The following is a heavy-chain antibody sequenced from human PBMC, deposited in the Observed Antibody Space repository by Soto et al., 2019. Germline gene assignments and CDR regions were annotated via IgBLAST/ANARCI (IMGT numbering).Heavy chain of an antibody. J-gene: IGHJ4*02. V-gene: IGHV3-23*01. CDR1: GFTFSSYA. CDR2: ISGSGGST. Sequence: EVQLLESGGGLVQHGGSLRLSCADSGFTFSSYAMSWVRQAPGKGLEWVSAISGSGGSTYYADSVKGRFTISRDNSKNTLYLQMNSLSAEDTAVYYCAKGPSDSSSASYWGQGTLVTVSS. D-gene: IGHD6-6*01. CDR3: AKGPSDSSSASY.